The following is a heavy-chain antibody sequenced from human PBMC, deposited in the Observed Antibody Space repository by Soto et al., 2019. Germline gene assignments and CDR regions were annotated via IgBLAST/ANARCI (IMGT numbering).Heavy chain of an antibody. V-gene: IGHV4-31*03. CDR3: ASASDSSDPQYYFDY. D-gene: IGHD3-22*01. Sequence: TLSLTCTVSGGSISSGGYYWSWIRQHPGKGLEWIGYIYYSGSTYYNPSLKSRVTISVDTSKNQFSLKLSSVTAADTAVYYCASASDSSDPQYYFDYWGQGTLVTVSS. CDR2: IYYSGST. J-gene: IGHJ4*02. CDR1: GGSISSGGYY.